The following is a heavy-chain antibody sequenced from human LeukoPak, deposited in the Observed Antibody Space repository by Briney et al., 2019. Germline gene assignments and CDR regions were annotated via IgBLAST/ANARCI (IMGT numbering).Heavy chain of an antibody. CDR2: ISASGGNT. D-gene: IGHD4-17*01. V-gene: IGHV3-23*01. J-gene: IGHJ4*02. CDR1: GFTFSRYA. CDR3: ARGGDYGVKIDY. Sequence: GGTLRLSCAASGFTFSRYAMTWVRQAPGKGLEWFSSISASGGNTYYADSVKSRFTISRDNSKNTLYLQMNSLRAEDTAIYYCARGGDYGVKIDYWGQGTLVTVSS.